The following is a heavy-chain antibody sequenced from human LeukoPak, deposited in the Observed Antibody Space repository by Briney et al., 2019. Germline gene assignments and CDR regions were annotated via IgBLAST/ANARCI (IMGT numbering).Heavy chain of an antibody. CDR3: AKVRIVVVPAAHQDY. V-gene: IGHV3-23*01. Sequence: GGSLRLSCAASGFTFSSYAMSWVRQAPGKGLEGVSAISGSGGSTYYADSVKGRFTISRDNSKNTLYLQMNSLRAEDTAVYYCAKVRIVVVPAAHQDYWGQGTLVTVSS. CDR2: ISGSGGST. CDR1: GFTFSSYA. D-gene: IGHD2-2*01. J-gene: IGHJ4*02.